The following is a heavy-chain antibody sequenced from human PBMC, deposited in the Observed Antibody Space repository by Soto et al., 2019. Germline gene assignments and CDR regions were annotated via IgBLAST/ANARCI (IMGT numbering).Heavy chain of an antibody. Sequence: GESLKISCAASGFTFSSYAMSWVRQAPGKGLEWVSAISGSGGSTYYADSVKGRFTISRDNSKNTLYLQMNSLRAEDTAVYYCAKDLGIAAAGDAFDIWGQGTMVTVSS. J-gene: IGHJ3*02. V-gene: IGHV3-23*01. CDR3: AKDLGIAAAGDAFDI. CDR1: GFTFSSYA. D-gene: IGHD6-13*01. CDR2: ISGSGGST.